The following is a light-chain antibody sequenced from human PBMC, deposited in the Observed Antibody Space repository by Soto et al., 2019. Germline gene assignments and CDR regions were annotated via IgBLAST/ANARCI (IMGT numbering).Light chain of an antibody. CDR3: QQYDNSIT. CDR2: GAS. J-gene: IGKJ5*01. CDR1: QSVSSNN. V-gene: IGKV3-20*01. Sequence: EIVLTQSPGTLSLSPGETATLSCRASQSVSSNNLAWYHQKPGQTPRLLIYGASSRATGIPDRFSGSGSGTDFTLTISRLEPEDFAVYYCQQYDNSITFGQGTRLGIE.